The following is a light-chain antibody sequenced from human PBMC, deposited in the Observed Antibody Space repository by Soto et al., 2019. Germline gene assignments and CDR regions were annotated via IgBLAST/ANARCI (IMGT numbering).Light chain of an antibody. CDR3: QSYDSSLSGGDVV. V-gene: IGLV1-40*01. Sequence: QSVLTQPPSVSGAPGQRVTISCTGSSSNIGAGYDVYWYQQLPGTAPKLLIYGNSNRPSGVPDRFSGSKSGTSASLAITGLQAEDEADYYCQSYDSSLSGGDVVFGGGTKLTVL. CDR2: GNS. J-gene: IGLJ2*01. CDR1: SSNIGAGYD.